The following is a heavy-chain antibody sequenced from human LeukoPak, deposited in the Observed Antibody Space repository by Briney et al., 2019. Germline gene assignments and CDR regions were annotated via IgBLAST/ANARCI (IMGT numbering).Heavy chain of an antibody. CDR3: ARLPPSLYTFCGYGFDY. CDR1: GGSISSYY. D-gene: IGHD2-2*02. Sequence: SESLTLTCTVSGGSISSYYRSWIRQPPGKGLEWFGYIYSDGSSHYNPSVRSRVTISRDTSKNPFSLELVTMTAADTAMYYCARLPPSLYTFCGYGFDYWGQGALVTVSP. V-gene: IGHV4-4*08. CDR2: IYSDGSS. J-gene: IGHJ4*02.